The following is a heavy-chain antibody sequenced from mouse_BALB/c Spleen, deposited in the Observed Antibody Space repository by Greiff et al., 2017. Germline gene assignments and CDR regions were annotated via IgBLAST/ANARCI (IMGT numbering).Heavy chain of an antibody. CDR2: ISYSGST. Sequence: EVKVEESGPSLVKPSQTLSLTCSVTGDSITSGYWNWIRKFPGNKLEYMGYISYSGSTYYTPSLKSRISITRDTSKNQYYLQLNSVTTEDTATYYCARSPLYDYGSGYYFDYWGQGTTLTVSS. J-gene: IGHJ2*01. CDR1: GDSITSGY. CDR3: ARSPLYDYGSGYYFDY. D-gene: IGHD1-1*01. V-gene: IGHV3-8*02.